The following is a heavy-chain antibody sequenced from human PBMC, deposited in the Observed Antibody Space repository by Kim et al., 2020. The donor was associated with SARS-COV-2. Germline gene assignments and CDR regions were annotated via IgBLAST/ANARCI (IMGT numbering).Heavy chain of an antibody. D-gene: IGHD3-10*01. CDR1: GDRVSSNIAA. CDR3: AREAGTGRLDY. Sequence: SQTLSLTCAISGDRVSSNIAAWHWLRQSPSRGLEWLGRTYYRSKWFSQYAVSVNSRITINADTSRNQVSLQLSSVTPEDTAVYYCAREAGTGRLDYWGQGTLVTVSS. CDR2: TYYRSKWFS. V-gene: IGHV6-1*01. J-gene: IGHJ4*02.